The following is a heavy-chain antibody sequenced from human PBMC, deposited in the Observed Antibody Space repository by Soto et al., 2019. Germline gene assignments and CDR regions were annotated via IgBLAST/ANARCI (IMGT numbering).Heavy chain of an antibody. V-gene: IGHV3-7*01. CDR3: ARGVRFLEWLFFRPTAGGVYFDY. J-gene: IGHJ4*02. CDR1: GFTFSSYW. D-gene: IGHD3-3*01. CDR2: IKQDGSEK. Sequence: EVQLVESGGGLVQPGGSLRLSCAASGFTFSSYWMSWVRQAPGKGLEWVANIKQDGSEKYYVDSVKGRFTISRDNAKNSLYLQMNSLRAEDTAVYYCARGVRFLEWLFFRPTAGGVYFDYWGQGTLVTVSS.